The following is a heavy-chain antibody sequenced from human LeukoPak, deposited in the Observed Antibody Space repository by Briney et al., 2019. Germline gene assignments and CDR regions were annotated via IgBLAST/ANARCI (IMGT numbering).Heavy chain of an antibody. CDR3: ATKVHCSSTTCYIADAFDI. D-gene: IGHD2-2*02. Sequence: ASVKVSCKVSGYTLTELSMHWVRQAPGKGLEWMGGFDPEEGETIYAQKFQGRVTMTEDTSTDTAYMKLSSLRSEDTAVYYCATKVHCSSTTCYIADAFDIWGQGTMVTVSA. V-gene: IGHV1-24*01. CDR1: GYTLTELS. CDR2: FDPEEGET. J-gene: IGHJ3*02.